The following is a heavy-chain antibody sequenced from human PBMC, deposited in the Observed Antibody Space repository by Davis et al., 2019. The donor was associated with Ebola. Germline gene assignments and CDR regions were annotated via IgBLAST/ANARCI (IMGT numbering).Heavy chain of an antibody. CDR1: GFTFSSYW. V-gene: IGHV3-7*03. CDR3: ARESSIAALFT. D-gene: IGHD6-6*01. Sequence: GESLKISCAASGFTFSSYWMSWVRQAPGKGLEWVANIKQDGSEKYYVDSVKGRFTISRDNAKNSLYLQMNNLRAEDTAVYYCARESSIAALFTWGQGTLVTVSS. CDR2: IKQDGSEK. J-gene: IGHJ5*02.